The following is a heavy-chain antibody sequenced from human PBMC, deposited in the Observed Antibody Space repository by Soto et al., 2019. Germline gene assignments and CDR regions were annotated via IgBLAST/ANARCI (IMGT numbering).Heavy chain of an antibody. CDR3: ATDVDAY. J-gene: IGHJ4*02. D-gene: IGHD3-9*01. CDR1: GFSFSGFS. V-gene: IGHV3-48*01. Sequence: EVQLVESGGGLVQPGGSLRLPCAASGFSFSGFSMNWVRQAPGKGLEWLSFISSGSSTIYYADSVKGRFTISRDNAKNSLYLQMNNLRAADTAVYYCATDVDAYWGQGTLVTVSS. CDR2: ISSGSSTI.